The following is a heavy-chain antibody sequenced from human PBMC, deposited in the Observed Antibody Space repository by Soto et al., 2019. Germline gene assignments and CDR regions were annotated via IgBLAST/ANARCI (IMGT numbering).Heavy chain of an antibody. Sequence: GGSLRLSCAASGFTFSSYWMSWVRQAPGKGLEWVANIKQDGSEKYYVDSVKGRFTISRDNAKNSLYLQMNSLRAEDTAVYYFARGRVPAAMTPYYYYYYMDVWGKGTTVTVSS. CDR2: IKQDGSEK. CDR3: ARGRVPAAMTPYYYYYYMDV. J-gene: IGHJ6*03. CDR1: GFTFSSYW. V-gene: IGHV3-7*01. D-gene: IGHD2-2*01.